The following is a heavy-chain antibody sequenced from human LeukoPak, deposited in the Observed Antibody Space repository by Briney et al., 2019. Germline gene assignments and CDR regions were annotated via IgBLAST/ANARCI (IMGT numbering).Heavy chain of an antibody. V-gene: IGHV3-21*01. Sequence: GGSLRLSCAASGFTFSSYSMNWVRQAPGKGLEWVSSISSSSSYIYYADSVKGRFTISRDNAKNSLYLQMNSLRAEDTAVYYCARVPEDYYDSSGYLDYWGQGTLVTVAS. CDR1: GFTFSSYS. J-gene: IGHJ4*02. CDR2: ISSSSSYI. D-gene: IGHD3-22*01. CDR3: ARVPEDYYDSSGYLDY.